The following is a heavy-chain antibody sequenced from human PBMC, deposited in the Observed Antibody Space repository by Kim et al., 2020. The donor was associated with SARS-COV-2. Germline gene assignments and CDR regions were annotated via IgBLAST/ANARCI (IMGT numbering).Heavy chain of an antibody. CDR3: ARPTPGIAVARGAFDI. J-gene: IGHJ3*02. CDR2: IYPGDSDT. V-gene: IGHV5-51*01. Sequence: GESLKISCKGSGYSFTSYWIGWVRQMPGKGLEWMGIIYPGDSDTRYSPSFQGQVTISADKSISTAYLQWSSLKASDTAMYYCARPTPGIAVARGAFDIWGQGTMVTVSS. D-gene: IGHD6-19*01. CDR1: GYSFTSYW.